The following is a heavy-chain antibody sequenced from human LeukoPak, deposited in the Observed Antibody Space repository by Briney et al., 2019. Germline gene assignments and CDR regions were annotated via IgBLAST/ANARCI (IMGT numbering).Heavy chain of an antibody. J-gene: IGHJ4*02. D-gene: IGHD5-18*01. CDR1: GVSITTHY. CDR2: MTDSETT. CDR3: ATIKSGYPFGYFDF. Sequence: SETLSLTCTVSGVSITTHYWSWLRQPPGKERDWIAYMTDSETTKNNPSLKSRITLSADTSKNQFSLSLSSVTEADTAVYFCATIKSGYPFGYFDFWGQGILVTVSS. V-gene: IGHV4-59*11.